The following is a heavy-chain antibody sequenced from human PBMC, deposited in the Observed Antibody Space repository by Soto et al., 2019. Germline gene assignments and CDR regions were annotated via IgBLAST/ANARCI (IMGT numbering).Heavy chain of an antibody. CDR3: ARIAGASRGNDY. J-gene: IGHJ4*02. D-gene: IGHD6-13*01. CDR1: GDSVSSNSAA. Sequence: QVQLQQSGPGLVKPSQTLSLTCAISGDSVSSNSAAWNWIRQSPSGSLEWLGRTYYRAKWSYDYAVSVQSRININPDTSKNQFSLQLSAVTPEDTAMYYCARIAGASRGNDYWGQGTLVTVSS. V-gene: IGHV6-1*01. CDR2: TYYRAKWSY.